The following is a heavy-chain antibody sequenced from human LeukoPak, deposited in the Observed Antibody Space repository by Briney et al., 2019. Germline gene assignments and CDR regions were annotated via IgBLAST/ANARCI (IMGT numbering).Heavy chain of an antibody. CDR3: ATGYTYDYSLY. V-gene: IGHV1-24*01. CDR2: FDPEDGAR. Sequence: GASVKVSCKVSGDTVTGFSIHWVRQAPGHGIEWMGGFDPEDGARIFAQKFQGRVTMTEDTSTDTAYMDLSSLRSEDTAVYYCATGYTYDYSLYWGQGTLVTVSS. D-gene: IGHD5-18*01. CDR1: GDTVTGFS. J-gene: IGHJ4*02.